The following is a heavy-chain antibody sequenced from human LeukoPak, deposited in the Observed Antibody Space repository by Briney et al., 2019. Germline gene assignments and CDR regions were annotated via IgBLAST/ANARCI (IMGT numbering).Heavy chain of an antibody. J-gene: IGHJ3*02. V-gene: IGHV4-34*01. CDR2: INHSGST. CDR1: GGSFSGYY. Sequence: SETLSLTCAVYGGSFSGYYWSWICQPPGKGLEWIGEINHSGSTNYNPSLKNRVTISVDTSKNQFSLKLSSVTAADTAVYYCARVVQGFDDFEIWGQGTMVTVSS. CDR3: ARVVQGFDDFEI. D-gene: IGHD2-2*01.